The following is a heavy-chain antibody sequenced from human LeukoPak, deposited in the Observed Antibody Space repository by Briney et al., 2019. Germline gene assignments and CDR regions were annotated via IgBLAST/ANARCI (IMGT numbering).Heavy chain of an antibody. CDR3: ARASIVGTTYSFDY. Sequence: GGSLRLSCAASRFTFSDYYMSWIRQAPGKGLEWVSYISSSGTTIYYADSVKGRFTISRDNAKNSLFLQMNSLRAEDTAVYYCARASIVGTTYSFDYWGQGTLVTVSS. CDR2: ISSSGTTI. J-gene: IGHJ4*02. CDR1: RFTFSDYY. D-gene: IGHD1-26*01. V-gene: IGHV3-11*01.